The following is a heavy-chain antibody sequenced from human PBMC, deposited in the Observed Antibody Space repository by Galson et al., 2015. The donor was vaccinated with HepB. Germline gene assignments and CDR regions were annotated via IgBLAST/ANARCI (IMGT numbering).Heavy chain of an antibody. Sequence: SLRLSCAASGFTFSSYGMHWVRQAPGKGLEWVAVISYDGSNKYYADSVKGRFTISRDNSKNTLYLQMNSLRAEDTAVYYCAKDGTHAYSSGWHGTWDYFDYWGQGTLVTVSS. CDR3: AKDGTHAYSSGWHGTWDYFDY. J-gene: IGHJ4*02. CDR1: GFTFSSYG. CDR2: ISYDGSNK. D-gene: IGHD6-19*01. V-gene: IGHV3-30*18.